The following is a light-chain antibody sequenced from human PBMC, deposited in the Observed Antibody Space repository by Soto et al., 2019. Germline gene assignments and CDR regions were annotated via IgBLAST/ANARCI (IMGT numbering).Light chain of an antibody. CDR1: SSDVGGYNY. CDR2: EVS. CDR3: NSYTSSSTLLYV. V-gene: IGLV2-14*01. J-gene: IGLJ1*01. Sequence: QSALTQPASVCGSRGQSITISCTGTSSDVGGYNYVSWYQQHPGKAPKLMIYEVSNRPSGVSNRFSGSKSGNTASLTISGLQAEDEADYYCNSYTSSSTLLYVFGTGTKLTVL.